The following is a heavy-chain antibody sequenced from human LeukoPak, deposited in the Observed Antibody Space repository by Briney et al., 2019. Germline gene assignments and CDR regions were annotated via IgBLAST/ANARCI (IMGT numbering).Heavy chain of an antibody. CDR2: IYYSGST. D-gene: IGHD3-22*01. CDR1: GGSISSSRYY. V-gene: IGHV4-39*01. J-gene: IGHJ3*02. CDR3: ARRPYDSSGYYYNGAFDI. Sequence: SETLSLTCTVSGGSISSSRYYWGWIRQPPGEGLEWIGNIYYSGSTYYNPSLKSRVTISVDTSKNQFSLKLSSVTAADTAVYYCARRPYDSSGYYYNGAFDIWGQGTMVTVSS.